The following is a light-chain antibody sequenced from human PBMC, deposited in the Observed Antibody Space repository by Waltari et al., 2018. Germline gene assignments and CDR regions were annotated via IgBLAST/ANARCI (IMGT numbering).Light chain of an antibody. CDR3: QHYESLPVT. V-gene: IGKV3-20*01. CDR2: HAS. J-gene: IGKJ1*01. CDR1: QSISKY. Sequence: EIVLTQSPGTLSLSPGESATLSCRASQSISKYLAWYQQKPGQAPRLLIYHASSRAAGIPDRCSGSGSGTDFSLSISRLEPEDFAVYYCQHYESLPVTFGQGTKVEIK.